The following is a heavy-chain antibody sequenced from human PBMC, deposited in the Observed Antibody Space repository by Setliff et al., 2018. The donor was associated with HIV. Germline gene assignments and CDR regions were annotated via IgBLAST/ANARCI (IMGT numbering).Heavy chain of an antibody. Sequence: GGSLRLSCAASGFTFSDYYMSWIRQAPGKGLEWVAVTSYDGNIKYYADSVKGRFTISRDNSKNTLYVQMNSLRAEDTAVYYCARDPTYYYDTSGPYDAFDIWGQGTMVTVSS. CDR2: TSYDGNIK. V-gene: IGHV3-30*03. CDR1: GFTFSDYY. J-gene: IGHJ3*02. CDR3: ARDPTYYYDTSGPYDAFDI. D-gene: IGHD3-22*01.